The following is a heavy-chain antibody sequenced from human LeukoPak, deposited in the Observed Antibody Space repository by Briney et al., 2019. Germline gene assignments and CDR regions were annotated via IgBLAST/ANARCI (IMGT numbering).Heavy chain of an antibody. V-gene: IGHV4-59*01. Sequence: KSSETLSLTCTVSGGSISSYYWSWIRQPPGKGLEWIGYIYYSGSTNYNPSLKSRVTISVDTSKNQFSLKLSSVTAADTAVYYCARSLSRGPLWFGELDYWGQGTLVTVSS. CDR2: IYYSGST. CDR3: ARSLSRGPLWFGELDY. J-gene: IGHJ4*02. CDR1: GGSISSYY. D-gene: IGHD3-10*01.